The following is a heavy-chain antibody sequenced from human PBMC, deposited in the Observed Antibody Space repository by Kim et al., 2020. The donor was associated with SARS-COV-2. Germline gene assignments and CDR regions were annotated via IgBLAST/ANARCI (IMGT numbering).Heavy chain of an antibody. Sequence: SETLSLTCTVSGGSISSSSYYWGWIRQPPGKGLEWIGSIYYSGSTYYNPSLKSRVTISVDTSKNQFSLKLSSVTAADTAVYYCARPSGCSGGSCYAPNWFDPWGQGTLVTVSS. CDR1: GGSISSSSYY. CDR3: ARPSGCSGGSCYAPNWFDP. CDR2: IYYSGST. D-gene: IGHD2-15*01. J-gene: IGHJ5*02. V-gene: IGHV4-39*01.